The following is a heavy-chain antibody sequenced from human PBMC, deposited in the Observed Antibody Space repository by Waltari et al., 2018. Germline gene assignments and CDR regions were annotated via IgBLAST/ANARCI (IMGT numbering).Heavy chain of an antibody. J-gene: IGHJ4*02. CDR3: ARDEGIAAAGIDY. CDR2: INPSGGST. D-gene: IGHD6-13*01. CDR1: GYTFTSYG. Sequence: QVQLVQSGAEVKKPGASVKVSCKASGYTFTSYGISWVRQAPGQGLEWMGIINPSGGSTSYAQKFQGRVTMTRDTSTSTVYMELSSLRSEDTAVYYCARDEGIAAAGIDYWGQGTLVTVSS. V-gene: IGHV1-46*01.